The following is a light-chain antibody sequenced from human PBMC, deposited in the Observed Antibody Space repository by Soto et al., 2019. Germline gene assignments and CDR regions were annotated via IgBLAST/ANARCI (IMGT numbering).Light chain of an antibody. CDR3: QQYNSYS. CDR2: HAS. J-gene: IGKJ1*01. CDR1: QSISNW. V-gene: IGKV1-5*01. Sequence: IQLTQSPSTRPASVGDRVTLTCRASQSISNWLAWYQQKPGTAPKLLIYHASILETAVPSRFSGNGSGTEFTLTISSLQPGDFATYYCQQYNSYSFGQGSRVEIK.